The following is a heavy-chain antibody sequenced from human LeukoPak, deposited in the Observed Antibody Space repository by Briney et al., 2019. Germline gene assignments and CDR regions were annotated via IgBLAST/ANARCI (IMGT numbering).Heavy chain of an antibody. V-gene: IGHV4-59*11. J-gene: IGHJ3*02. CDR3: ARDLVTVTKGFDI. CDR2: ISDIGRT. Sequence: SETLSLTCAVSGDSFSSHYWTWIRQSPGTGLEWVGYISDIGRTNYNPSLKSRVTISIDTSKNQFSLKLRSVTAADTAVYYCARDLVTVTKGFDIWGQGTMVSVSS. CDR1: GDSFSSHY. D-gene: IGHD4-17*01.